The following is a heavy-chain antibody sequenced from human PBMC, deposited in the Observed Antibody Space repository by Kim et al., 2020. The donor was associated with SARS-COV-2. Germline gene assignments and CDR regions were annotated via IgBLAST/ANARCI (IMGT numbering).Heavy chain of an antibody. CDR2: IKQDGSEK. J-gene: IGHJ4*02. V-gene: IGHV3-7*01. CDR1: GFTLSSYW. D-gene: IGHD6-13*01. CDR3: ASGKQLGGG. Sequence: GGSLRLSCAASGFTLSSYWMSWVRQAPGKGLEWVANIKQDGSEKYYVDSVKGRFTISRDNAKNSLYLQMNNLRAEDTAVYYCASGKQLGGGWGQGTLVTV.